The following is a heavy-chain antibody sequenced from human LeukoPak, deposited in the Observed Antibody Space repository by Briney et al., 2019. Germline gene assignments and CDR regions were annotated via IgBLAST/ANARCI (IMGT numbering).Heavy chain of an antibody. Sequence: GGSLRLSCAASGFTFSSYSMNWVRQAPGKGLEWVSSISSSSSYIYYADSVKGRFTISRDNAKNSLYLQMNSLRAEDTAVYYCANPVSGSSYRYYFDYWGQGTLVTVSS. J-gene: IGHJ4*02. CDR3: ANPVSGSSYRYYFDY. CDR2: ISSSSSYI. V-gene: IGHV3-21*04. CDR1: GFTFSSYS. D-gene: IGHD6-6*01.